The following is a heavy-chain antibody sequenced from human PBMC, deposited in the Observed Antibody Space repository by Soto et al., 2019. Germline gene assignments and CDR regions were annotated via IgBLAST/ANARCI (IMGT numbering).Heavy chain of an antibody. D-gene: IGHD6-13*01. V-gene: IGHV3-64*01. CDR2: ISNNGAHT. Sequence: AQLVESGGGLVQPGGSLRLSCAASGITFSNYEMHWVRQAPGKGLEYVSGISNNGAHTDYAKSVKGRFTISRDNSENTLYLQMGSLRAEDMALYYCARRGYGSRWPNVYMDVWGKGTTVTVSS. CDR1: GITFSNYE. J-gene: IGHJ6*03. CDR3: ARRGYGSRWPNVYMDV.